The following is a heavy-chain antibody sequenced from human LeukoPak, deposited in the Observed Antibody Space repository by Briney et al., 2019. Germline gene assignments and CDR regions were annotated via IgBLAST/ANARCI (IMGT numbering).Heavy chain of an antibody. D-gene: IGHD2-21*02. J-gene: IGHJ6*03. V-gene: IGHV1-18*01. Sequence: ASVKVSCKASGYTFTSYGISRVRQAPGQGLEWMGWISAYNGNTNYAQKLQGRVTMTTDTSTSTAYMELRSLRSDDTAVYYCASECGGDCSPYYYYYYMDVWGKGTTVTVSS. CDR3: ASECGGDCSPYYYYYYMDV. CDR2: ISAYNGNT. CDR1: GYTFTSYG.